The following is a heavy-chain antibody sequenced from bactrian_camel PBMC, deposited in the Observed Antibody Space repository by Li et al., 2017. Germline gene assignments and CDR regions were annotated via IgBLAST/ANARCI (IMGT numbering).Heavy chain of an antibody. V-gene: IGHV3S1*01. Sequence: HVQLVESGGGLVQPGGSLTLSCAASGFTFTYYWMNWVRQTPGEGFEWVAGISKDGDGTLYSDSVKGRFTISRDNAQNVLDLHMNYLKPGDTAVYYCVRNYYDMDYWGNGTQVTVS. CDR1: GFTFTYYW. J-gene: IGHJ7*01. CDR2: ISKDGDGT.